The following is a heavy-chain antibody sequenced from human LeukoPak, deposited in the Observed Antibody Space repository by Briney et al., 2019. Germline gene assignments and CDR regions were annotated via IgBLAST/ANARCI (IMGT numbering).Heavy chain of an antibody. CDR2: IRPNNGGT. J-gene: IGHJ4*02. Sequence: GASVKETLLATRYTFPDYYVHGVRQAPGQGPEWMGMIRPNNGGTNYAHTFQGRNTMNRDTSISKACMDLSRLTYDDTAVYYCTREGKLVVGKYCDCWGQGTVVTVSS. D-gene: IGHD2-15*01. V-gene: IGHV1-2*02. CDR3: TREGKLVVGKYCDC. CDR1: RYTFPDYY.